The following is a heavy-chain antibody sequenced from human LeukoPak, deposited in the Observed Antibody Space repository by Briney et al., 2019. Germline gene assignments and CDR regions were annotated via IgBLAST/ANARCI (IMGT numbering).Heavy chain of an antibody. CDR1: GDTLSGYV. J-gene: IGHJ4*02. CDR2: MKSNSGDT. Sequence: ASLKVSCKPSGDTLSGYVIGCVRDRPGGGLEWRWGMKSNSGDTHFAQKFQGRVTMTRDTSISTAFMELSSLRSEDTAVYYCARGEYSSSWYPFDYWGQGSPVTVSS. D-gene: IGHD6-13*01. V-gene: IGHV1-8*01. CDR3: ARGEYSSSWYPFDY.